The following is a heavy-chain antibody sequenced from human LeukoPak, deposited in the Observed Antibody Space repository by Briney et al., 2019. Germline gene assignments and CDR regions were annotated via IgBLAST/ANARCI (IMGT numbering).Heavy chain of an antibody. V-gene: IGHV1-2*02. CDR1: GYTFTGYY. CDR2: INPNSGGT. J-gene: IGHJ4*02. D-gene: IGHD4-23*01. CDR3: ASKEFDYGGNSPFDY. Sequence: ASVKVSCKASGYTFTGYYMHWVRQAPGQGLEWMGWINPNSGGTNYAQKFQGRVTMARDTSISTAYMELSRLRSDDTAVYYCASKEFDYGGNSPFDYWGQGTLVTVSS.